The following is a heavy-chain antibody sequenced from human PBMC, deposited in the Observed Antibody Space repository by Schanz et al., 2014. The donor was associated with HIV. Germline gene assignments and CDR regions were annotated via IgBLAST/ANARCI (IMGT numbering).Heavy chain of an antibody. J-gene: IGHJ6*02. Sequence: QVQLVESGGGVVQPGRSLRLSCVASGFSFDSFGMHWVRQAPGKGLEWVAVISYDGVNKHFADSVKGRFTISRDNSKNTLYLQMKSLRPEDTAVYYCAKDRNQYDSRYIGKGNYYYYYGMDVWGQGTTVTVSS. CDR1: GFSFDSFG. CDR2: ISYDGVNK. CDR3: AKDRNQYDSRYIGKGNYYYYYGMDV. V-gene: IGHV3-30*18. D-gene: IGHD3-22*01.